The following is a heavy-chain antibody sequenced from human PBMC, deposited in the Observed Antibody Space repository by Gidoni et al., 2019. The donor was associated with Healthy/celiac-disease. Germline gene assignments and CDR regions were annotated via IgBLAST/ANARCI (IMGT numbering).Heavy chain of an antibody. J-gene: IGHJ6*02. D-gene: IGHD2-2*01. V-gene: IGHV1-69*02. Sequence: QVQLVQSGAEVKKPGSSVKVSCKASGGTFSSYTISWVRQAPGQGLEWMGRIIPLLGIATYAQKFQGRVTITADKSTSSAYMELSSLRSEDTALYYCARLVVPAEPVSYYYYGMDVWGQGTTVTVSS. CDR3: ARLVVPAEPVSYYYYGMDV. CDR2: IIPLLGIA. CDR1: GGTFSSYT.